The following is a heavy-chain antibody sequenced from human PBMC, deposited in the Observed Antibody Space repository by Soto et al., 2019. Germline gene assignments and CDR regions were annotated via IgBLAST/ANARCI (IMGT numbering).Heavy chain of an antibody. D-gene: IGHD5-18*01. V-gene: IGHV4-30-2*01. Sequence: TLSLTCAVAGCSISSGGYSWSWIRQPPGKGLEWIGYIYHSGSTYYNPSLKSRVTISVDRSKNQSSLKLSSVTAADTAVYYCARGDTAMVTYDSWGQGTPVTVS. CDR3: ARGDTAMVTYDS. CDR2: IYHSGST. J-gene: IGHJ4*02. CDR1: GCSISSGGYS.